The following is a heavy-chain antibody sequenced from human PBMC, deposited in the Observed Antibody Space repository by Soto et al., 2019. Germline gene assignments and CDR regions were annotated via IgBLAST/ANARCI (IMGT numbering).Heavy chain of an antibody. J-gene: IGHJ6*02. CDR1: GGSFSSLT. CDR3: ARGGSGSYGYDRYGLDV. Sequence: QVQLVQSGSEVRKPGSSVRVSCKASGGSFSSLTISWVRQAPGQGLEWMGRIIPILGMANYAQRFQGRVTITADKSTHTAYMDLNTLRSEDTAVYYCARGGSGSYGYDRYGLDVWGQGTTVTVSS. CDR2: IIPILGMA. V-gene: IGHV1-69*02. D-gene: IGHD3-10*01.